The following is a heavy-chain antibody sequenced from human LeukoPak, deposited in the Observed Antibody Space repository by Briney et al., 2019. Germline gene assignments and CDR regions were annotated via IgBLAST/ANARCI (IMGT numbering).Heavy chain of an antibody. Sequence: SVTVSCKPSGGTFSSYAISWVRQAPGQGLEWMGGIIPIFGTANYAQKFQGRVTITADESTSTAYMELSSLRSEDTAVYYCAGFDYYGSRGYFQHWGQGTLVTVSS. V-gene: IGHV1-69*13. CDR1: GGTFSSYA. CDR3: AGFDYYGSRGYFQH. CDR2: IIPIFGTA. D-gene: IGHD3-10*01. J-gene: IGHJ1*01.